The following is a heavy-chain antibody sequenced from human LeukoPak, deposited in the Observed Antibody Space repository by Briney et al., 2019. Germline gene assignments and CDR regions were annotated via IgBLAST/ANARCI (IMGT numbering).Heavy chain of an antibody. D-gene: IGHD2-21*02. J-gene: IGHJ4*02. CDR3: AKGAYQPLLLNYFDY. CDR1: GFTFSTYG. V-gene: IGHV3-30*02. Sequence: GGSLKLSCAASGFTFSTYGMHWVRQAPGKGLEWVAFIRYDGSNKYYADSVKGRFTIPRDNSKNTLYLQMNSLRAEDTAVNYCAKGAYQPLLLNYFDYWGQGTLVTVSS. CDR2: IRYDGSNK.